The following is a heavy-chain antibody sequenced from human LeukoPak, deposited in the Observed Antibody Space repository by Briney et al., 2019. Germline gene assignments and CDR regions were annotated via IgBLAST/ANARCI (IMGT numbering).Heavy chain of an antibody. J-gene: IGHJ4*02. CDR3: AKDGFDYYDSSGYYYFNY. CDR2: ISGGGVAI. D-gene: IGHD3-22*01. Sequence: GKSLRLSCAASGFTFSSYDMHWVRQAPGKGLQWVSAISGGGVAIYYADSVKGRFTISRDNSKNTLYLQMNSLRAEDTAVYYCAKDGFDYYDSSGYYYFNYWGQGTLVTVSS. CDR1: GFTFSSYD. V-gene: IGHV3-23*01.